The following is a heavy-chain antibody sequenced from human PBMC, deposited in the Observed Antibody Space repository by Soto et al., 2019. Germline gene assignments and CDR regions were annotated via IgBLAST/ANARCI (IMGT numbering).Heavy chain of an antibody. Sequence: QVQLVQSGAEVKKPGSSVKVSCKASGGTFSSYTISWVRQAPGQGLEWMGRIIPILGIANSAQKFQGRVTITADKSTSTAYMELSGLRSEDTAVYYCARGGSGDIVATDDYWGQGTLVTVSS. D-gene: IGHD5-12*01. CDR2: IIPILGIA. CDR1: GGTFSSYT. V-gene: IGHV1-69*02. J-gene: IGHJ4*02. CDR3: ARGGSGDIVATDDY.